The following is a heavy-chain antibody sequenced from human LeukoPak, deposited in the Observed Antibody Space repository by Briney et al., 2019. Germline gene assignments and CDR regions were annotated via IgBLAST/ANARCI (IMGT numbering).Heavy chain of an antibody. Sequence: GGSLRLSCAASGFTVSSNYMSWVRQAPGKGLEWVSVIHSGGSTYYADSVKGRFTISRDSSKTTLYPQMNTLRAEDTAVYYCARDGRLKGFPGLDYWGQGTLDTVSS. CDR2: IHSGGST. V-gene: IGHV3-53*01. CDR3: ARDGRLKGFPGLDY. CDR1: GFTVSSNY. D-gene: IGHD1-1*01. J-gene: IGHJ4*02.